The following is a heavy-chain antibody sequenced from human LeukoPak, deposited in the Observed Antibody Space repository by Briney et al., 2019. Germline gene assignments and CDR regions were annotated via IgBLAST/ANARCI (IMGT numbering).Heavy chain of an antibody. Sequence: GASVKVSCKASGYTFTGYYMHWVRQAPGQGLEWMGGIIPIFGTANYAQKFQGRVTITTDESTSTAYMELSSLRSEDTAVYYCARGHARLRGNWFDPWGQGTLVTVSS. CDR2: IIPIFGTA. CDR1: GYTFTGYY. D-gene: IGHD3-16*01. V-gene: IGHV1-69*05. J-gene: IGHJ5*02. CDR3: ARGHARLRGNWFDP.